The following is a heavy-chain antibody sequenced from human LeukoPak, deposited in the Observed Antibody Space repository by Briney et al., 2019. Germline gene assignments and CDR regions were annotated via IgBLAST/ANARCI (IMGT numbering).Heavy chain of an antibody. CDR2: ISYDGSNK. D-gene: IGHD4-17*01. CDR1: GFTFSSYA. V-gene: IGHV3-30-3*01. CDR3: AGGGESQHTVTTVDY. Sequence: GGSLRLSCAASGFTFSSYAMHWVRQAPGKGLEWVAVISYDGSNKYYADSVKGRFTISRDNSKNTLYLQVNSLRAEDTAVYYCAGGGESQHTVTTVDYWGQGTLVTVSS. J-gene: IGHJ4*02.